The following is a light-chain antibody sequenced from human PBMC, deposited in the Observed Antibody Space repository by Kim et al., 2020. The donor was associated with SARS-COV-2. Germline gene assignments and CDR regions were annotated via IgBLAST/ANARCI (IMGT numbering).Light chain of an antibody. CDR3: QQYKNWPYT. CDR1: QSVGSN. J-gene: IGKJ2*01. V-gene: IGKV3-15*01. Sequence: SGSPGERATLSCRASQSVGSNLAWYQQIPGQAPRLLIYDASSRATGFPARFSGSGSETEFTLTISSLQSEDFTVYYCQQYKNWPYTFGQGTKLEI. CDR2: DAS.